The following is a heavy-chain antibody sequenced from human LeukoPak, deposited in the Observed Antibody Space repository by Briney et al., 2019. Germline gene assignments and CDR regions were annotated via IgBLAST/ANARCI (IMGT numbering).Heavy chain of an antibody. Sequence: SETLSLTGTVSGGSIRSSYYYWGWIRQPPGKGLEWIGSIYDSGSTYYNPSLKSRVTISVDTSKNQFSLKLNSVTAADTAVYYCVRHDGRGGSTMGAFDSWGQGSLVTVSS. J-gene: IGHJ5*01. CDR3: VRHDGRGGSTMGAFDS. CDR1: GGSIRSSYYY. CDR2: IYDSGST. V-gene: IGHV4-39*01. D-gene: IGHD3-3*01.